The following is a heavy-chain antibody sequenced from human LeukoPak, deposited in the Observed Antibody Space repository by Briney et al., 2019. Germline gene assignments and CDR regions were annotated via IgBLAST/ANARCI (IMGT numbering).Heavy chain of an antibody. D-gene: IGHD7-27*01. CDR3: ATSLRNPGY. V-gene: IGHV3-30*04. J-gene: IGHJ4*02. Sequence: GRSLRLSCVASGFTFSNYAMDWARQAPGKGLECVAVISYDGTSRHYPDSVKGRFTISRDNSNNTLYLQLNSLSAEDTAVYYCATSLRNPGYWGQGTLVTVSS. CDR1: GFTFSNYA. CDR2: ISYDGTSR.